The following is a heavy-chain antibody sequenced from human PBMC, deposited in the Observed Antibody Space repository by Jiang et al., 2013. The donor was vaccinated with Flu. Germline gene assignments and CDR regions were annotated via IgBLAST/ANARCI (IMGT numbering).Heavy chain of an antibody. J-gene: IGHJ6*01. CDR3: TTYVVRDGRYNGMDV. D-gene: IGHD3-10*01. CDR1: GFTFSNVW. V-gene: IGHV3-15*01. Sequence: VQLVESGGGLVEPGGSLRLSCAASGFTFSNVWMSWVRQAPGKGPEWVGRIKSNTDGGTAEYSAPAKGRFTLSRDDSRDMLYLQMNSLKTEDTAVYFCTTYVVRDGRYNGMDVWGPRDHGHRLL. CDR2: IKSNTDGGTA.